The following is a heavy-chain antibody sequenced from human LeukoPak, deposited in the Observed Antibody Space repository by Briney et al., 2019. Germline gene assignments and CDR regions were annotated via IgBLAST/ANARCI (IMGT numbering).Heavy chain of an antibody. CDR1: GYTFTGYY. J-gene: IGHJ5*02. Sequence: GASVKVSCKASGYTFTGYYMHWVRQAPGQGLEWMGWINPNSGGTNYAQKFQGRVPMTRDTSISTAYMELSRLRSDDTAVYYCARDKPPYSSGWYREDWFDPWGQGTLVTVSS. CDR2: INPNSGGT. V-gene: IGHV1-2*02. D-gene: IGHD6-19*01. CDR3: ARDKPPYSSGWYREDWFDP.